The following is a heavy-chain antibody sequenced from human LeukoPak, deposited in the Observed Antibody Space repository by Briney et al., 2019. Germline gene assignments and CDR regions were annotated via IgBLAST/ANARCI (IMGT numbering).Heavy chain of an antibody. V-gene: IGHV4-34*01. CDR3: ARGHPIAVAGRWFDP. Sequence: PSETLSLTCAVYAGSFSGYYWSWIRQPPGKGLEWIGEINHSGSTNYNPSLKSRVTISVDTSKNQFSLKLSSVTAADTAVYYCARGHPIAVAGRWFDPWGQGTLVTASS. D-gene: IGHD6-19*01. J-gene: IGHJ5*02. CDR2: INHSGST. CDR1: AGSFSGYY.